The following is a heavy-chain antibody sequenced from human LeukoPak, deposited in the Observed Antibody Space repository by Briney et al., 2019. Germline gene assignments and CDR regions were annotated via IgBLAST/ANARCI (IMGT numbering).Heavy chain of an antibody. J-gene: IGHJ4*02. D-gene: IGHD3-3*01. CDR3: ARGDKPRITIFGVVRVPPRFYY. CDR1: VYTFSIDD. Sequence: ASVSLSCAASVYTFSIDDINGVPRAPGQGLGCVGCINPNIGDTGYTQTFQGRVTMTRTTPISTAHMDLTSLRSEDTALYYWARGDKPRITIFGVVRVPPRFYYWGQGTLVTVSS. CDR2: INPNIGDT. V-gene: IGHV1-8*01.